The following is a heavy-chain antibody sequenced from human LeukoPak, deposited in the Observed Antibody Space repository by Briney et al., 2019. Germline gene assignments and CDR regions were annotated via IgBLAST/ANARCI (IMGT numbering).Heavy chain of an antibody. D-gene: IGHD2-15*01. CDR3: ARRWNNWFDP. CDR1: GGSISSSSYY. CDR2: IYYSGST. V-gene: IGHV4-39*01. J-gene: IGHJ5*02. Sequence: PSETLSLTCTVSGGSISSSSYYWGWIRQPPGKGLEWIGSIYYSGSTFYNPSLKSRVTISVDTSKNQFSLKLSSVTAADTAVYYCARRWNNWFDPWGQGTLVTVSS.